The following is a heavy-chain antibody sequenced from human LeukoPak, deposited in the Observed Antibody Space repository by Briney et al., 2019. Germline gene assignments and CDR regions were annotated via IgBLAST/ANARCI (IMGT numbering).Heavy chain of an antibody. Sequence: PGGSLRLSCADSGFTFSGYWMNWVRQAPGKGLEWVSSISSSSSYIYYADSVKGRFTISRDNAKNSLYLQMNSLRAEDTAVYYCARTGYYYDSSGAPSDASDIWGQGTMVTVSS. CDR1: GFTFSGYW. V-gene: IGHV3-21*01. CDR2: ISSSSSYI. J-gene: IGHJ3*02. CDR3: ARTGYYYDSSGAPSDASDI. D-gene: IGHD3-22*01.